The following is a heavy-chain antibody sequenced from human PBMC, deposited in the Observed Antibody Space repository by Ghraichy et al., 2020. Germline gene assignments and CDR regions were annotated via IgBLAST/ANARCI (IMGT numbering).Heavy chain of an antibody. CDR2: IYHSGST. CDR1: GGSIYSNNW. Sequence: SETLSLTCAVSGGSIYSNNWWSWVRQTPGKGLEWIGEIYHSGSTNFNPSLKSRVTVAIDMSKNQFSLNLRSVTAADTAVYFCARALPVGPSSWSRYYDNDDMDVWGQGTTVTVSS. CDR3: ARALPVGPSSWSRYYDNDDMDV. V-gene: IGHV4-4*02. D-gene: IGHD6-13*01. J-gene: IGHJ6*02.